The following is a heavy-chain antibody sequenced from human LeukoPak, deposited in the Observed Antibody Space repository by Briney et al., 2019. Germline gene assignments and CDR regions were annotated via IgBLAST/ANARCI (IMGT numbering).Heavy chain of an antibody. Sequence: GGSLRLSCAASGFTFRAYTMNWVRQAPGKGLEWVSGIYGSGEGQTFYADSVRGRFTISRDDSRNLVFLHMDSLRVEDTALYYCAKDVKSDGVWEIDHWGQGTLVTVSS. CDR2: IYGSGEGQT. V-gene: IGHV3-23*01. CDR1: GFTFRAYT. J-gene: IGHJ4*02. D-gene: IGHD1-26*01. CDR3: AKDVKSDGVWEIDH.